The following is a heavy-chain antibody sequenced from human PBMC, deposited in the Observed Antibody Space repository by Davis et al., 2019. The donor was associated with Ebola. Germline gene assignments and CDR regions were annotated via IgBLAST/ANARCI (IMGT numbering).Heavy chain of an antibody. CDR2: IYSGGST. CDR3: ARVSPYGDSDY. D-gene: IGHD4-17*01. CDR1: GFTVSSNY. J-gene: IGHJ4*02. Sequence: GGSLRLSCAASGFTVSSNYMSWVRQAPGKGLEWVSLIYSGGSTYYADSVKGRFTISRDNSKNTLYLQMNSLRAEDTAVYYCARVSPYGDSDYWGQGTLVTVSS. V-gene: IGHV3-53*01.